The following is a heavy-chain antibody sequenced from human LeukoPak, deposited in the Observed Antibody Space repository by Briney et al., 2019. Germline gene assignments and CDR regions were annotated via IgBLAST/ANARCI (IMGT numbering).Heavy chain of an antibody. V-gene: IGHV1-2*02. CDR3: ALGATSIADDTLRLDV. CDR1: GYTFTGYY. CDR2: INPNSGGT. Sequence: GASVKVSCKASGYTFTGYYMHWVRQAPGQGLEWMGWINPNSGGTNYAQKFQGRVTMTRDTSISTAYMELGRLRSDDTAVYYCALGATSIADDTLRLDVWGQGTTVTVSS. D-gene: IGHD6-6*01. J-gene: IGHJ6*02.